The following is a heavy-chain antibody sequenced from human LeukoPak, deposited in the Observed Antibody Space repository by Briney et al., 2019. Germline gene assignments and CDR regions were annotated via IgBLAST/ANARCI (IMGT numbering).Heavy chain of an antibody. V-gene: IGHV4-39*01. Sequence: PSETLSLTCTVSDGSISGEGYSWSWIRQPPGKGLEWIGDIFYSGSTHYNPSLKGRVTISIDTSKNQFSLRLSSVTAADTAVYYCERTLGLAGKVFLDYWGQGTLVTVSS. J-gene: IGHJ4*02. CDR1: DGSISGEGYS. D-gene: IGHD6-19*01. CDR3: ERTLGLAGKVFLDY. CDR2: IFYSGST.